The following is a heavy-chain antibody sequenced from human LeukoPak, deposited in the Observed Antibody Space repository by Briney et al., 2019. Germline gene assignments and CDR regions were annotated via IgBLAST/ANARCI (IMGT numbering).Heavy chain of an antibody. V-gene: IGHV3-23*01. Sequence: PGGSLRLSCVASGFTFSSYAMSWVRQAPGKGLEWVSAISGSGVTTHYAGSVKGRFSISRDNSKNTLYLQMDSLRGEDTAVYYCAKDFRIGYSAHFDYWGQGALVTVSS. CDR3: AKDFRIGYSAHFDY. J-gene: IGHJ4*02. CDR2: ISGSGVTT. CDR1: GFTFSSYA. D-gene: IGHD2-21*01.